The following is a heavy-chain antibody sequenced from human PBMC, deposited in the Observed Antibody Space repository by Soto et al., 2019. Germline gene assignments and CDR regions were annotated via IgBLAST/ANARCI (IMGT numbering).Heavy chain of an antibody. J-gene: IGHJ4*02. Sequence: EVQLVESGGGLVKPGGSLRLSCEASGFTFSSYSMNWVRQAPGKGLEWVSSISSSSSYIYYADSVKGRFTISRDNAKNSLYLQINSLRAEDTAVYYCANTYYYGSGSYDGGDWGQGTLVTVSS. CDR3: ANTYYYGSGSYDGGD. V-gene: IGHV3-21*01. CDR2: ISSSSSYI. D-gene: IGHD3-10*01. CDR1: GFTFSSYS.